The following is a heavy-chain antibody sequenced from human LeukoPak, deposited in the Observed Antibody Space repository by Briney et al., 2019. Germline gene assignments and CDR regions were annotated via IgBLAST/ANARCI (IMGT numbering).Heavy chain of an antibody. CDR1: GGSISSSRYY. J-gene: IGHJ3*02. CDR3: ASFSQSDAFDI. Sequence: PSETLSLTCTVSGGSISSSRYYWAWVRQPPGKGLEWIGITYYSGSTYSNPSLKSRVTIFVDTSKNQFSLKLSAVTAADTAVYYCASFSQSDAFDIWGQGTVVTVSS. V-gene: IGHV4-39*01. CDR2: TYYSGST.